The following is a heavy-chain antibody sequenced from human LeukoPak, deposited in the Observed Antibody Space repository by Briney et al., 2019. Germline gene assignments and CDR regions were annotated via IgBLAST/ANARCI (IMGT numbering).Heavy chain of an antibody. CDR3: ARVGLPLYYYDSSGYYPPGNWFDP. J-gene: IGHJ5*02. CDR2: INPNSGGT. Sequence: ASVKVSCKASGGTFSSYAISWVRQAPGQGLEWMGWINPNSGGTNYAQKFQGRVTMTRDTSISTAYMELSRLRSDDTAVYYCARVGLPLYYYDSSGYYPPGNWFDPWGQGTLVTVSS. CDR1: GGTFSSYA. D-gene: IGHD3-22*01. V-gene: IGHV1-2*02.